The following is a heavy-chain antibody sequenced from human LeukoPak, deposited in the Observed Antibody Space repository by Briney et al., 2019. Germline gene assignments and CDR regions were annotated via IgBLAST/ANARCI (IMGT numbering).Heavy chain of an antibody. J-gene: IGHJ4*02. CDR2: ISAYNGNT. V-gene: IGHV1-18*01. CDR1: GYTFTSYG. D-gene: IGHD1-1*01. Sequence: ASVKVSCKASGYTFTSYGISWVRQAPGQGLEWMGWISAYNGNTNYAQKLQGRVTMTTDTSTSTAYVELRSLRSDDTAVYYCARDGYNYQLDYWGQGTLVTVSS. CDR3: ARDGYNYQLDY.